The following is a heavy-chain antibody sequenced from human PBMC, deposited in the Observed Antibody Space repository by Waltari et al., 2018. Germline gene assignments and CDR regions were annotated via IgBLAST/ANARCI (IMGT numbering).Heavy chain of an antibody. CDR1: GYTFTDYY. CDR2: INPNSGGT. CDR3: ARVVWERRRMDV. V-gene: IGHV1-2*06. J-gene: IGHJ6*03. Sequence: QVQLVQSAAEVKNPGASVKVSCQASGYTFTDYYMPLVRQAPGQGLEWMGRINPNSGGTNDAQKFQGRVTMTRETSISTAYMELSRLRSDDTAVYYCARVVWERRRMDVWGKGTTVTVSS. D-gene: IGHD1-1*01.